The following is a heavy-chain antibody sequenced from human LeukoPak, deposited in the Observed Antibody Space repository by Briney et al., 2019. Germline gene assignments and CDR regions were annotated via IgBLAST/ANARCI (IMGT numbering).Heavy chain of an antibody. V-gene: IGHV3-48*02. J-gene: IGHJ4*02. CDR2: ISSSSSTI. Sequence: PGGSLRVSCAASGFTFSSYSMNWVRQAPGNGLEWVSYISSSSSTIYYADSVKGRFTISRDNAKNSLYLQMNSLRDEDTAVYYCAGCSSTSCYTYPFDYWGQGTLVTVSS. CDR1: GFTFSSYS. D-gene: IGHD2-2*02. CDR3: AGCSSTSCYTYPFDY.